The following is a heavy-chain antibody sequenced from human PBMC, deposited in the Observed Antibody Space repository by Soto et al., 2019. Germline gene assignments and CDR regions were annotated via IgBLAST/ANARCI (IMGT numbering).Heavy chain of an antibody. J-gene: IGHJ4*02. CDR2: ISGRGGST. CDR3: AKGYYYDSSGYDSAPGFFDY. D-gene: IGHD3-22*01. V-gene: IGHV3-23*01. Sequence: EVQLLESGGGLVQPGGSLRLSCAASGFTFSSYAMSWVRQAPGKGLEWVSAISGRGGSTYYADSVKGRFTISSDNSKNTLYLQMNSRRDEDTAGYYCAKGYYYDSSGYDSAPGFFDYWGQGTLVTVSS. CDR1: GFTFSSYA.